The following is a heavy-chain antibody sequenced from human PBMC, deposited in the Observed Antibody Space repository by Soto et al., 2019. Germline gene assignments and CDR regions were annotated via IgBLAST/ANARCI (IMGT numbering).Heavy chain of an antibody. CDR1: GYTFSSFG. V-gene: IGHV1-18*01. CDR3: ARDLWYGAEKEDY. CDR2: INTFNGNA. D-gene: IGHD3-10*01. Sequence: QVQLVQSGAEVKKPGASVRLSCKTSGYTFSSFGVGWVRQAPGQGLEWMGWINTFNGNANTAQKFQGRVSMTMDTSTTTVYMDLTSLTSDDTAVYYCARDLWYGAEKEDYWGQGTLVTVS. J-gene: IGHJ4*02.